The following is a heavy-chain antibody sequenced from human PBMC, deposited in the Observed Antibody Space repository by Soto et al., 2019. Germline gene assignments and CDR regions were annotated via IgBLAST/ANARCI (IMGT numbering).Heavy chain of an antibody. J-gene: IGHJ4*02. CDR1: GFSFRGYA. D-gene: IGHD3-22*01. Sequence: GSLRLSCAASGFSFRGYAMSWVRQAPGKGLEWVSAISDSGGRTYYADSVKGRFTISRDNSKNTLYLQMNSQRAEDTAVYYCAKERTSSGYFDYWGQGTLVTVSS. CDR3: AKERTSSGYFDY. CDR2: ISDSGGRT. V-gene: IGHV3-23*01.